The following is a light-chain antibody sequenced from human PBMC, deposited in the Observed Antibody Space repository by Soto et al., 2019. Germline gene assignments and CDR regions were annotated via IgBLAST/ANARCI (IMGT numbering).Light chain of an antibody. V-gene: IGKV1-6*01. J-gene: IGKJ5*01. CDR2: AAS. CDR1: QSITSY. Sequence: IQLTQSPSSLSASVGDRATITCRASQSITSYLDWYQQKPGQAPKLLIYAASSLHSGVPSRFSGSGSGTDFTLTISSLQPEDFAIYYCLQHANWPVTFGQGTRLEI. CDR3: LQHANWPVT.